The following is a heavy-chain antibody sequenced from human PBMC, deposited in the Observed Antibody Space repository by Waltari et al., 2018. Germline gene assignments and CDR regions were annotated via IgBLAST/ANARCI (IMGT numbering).Heavy chain of an antibody. J-gene: IGHJ4*02. D-gene: IGHD1-26*01. CDR1: GYTFTSYA. CDR3: ARVVAGATLNFDY. V-gene: IGHV1-3*01. CDR2: INAGNGNT. Sequence: QVQLVQSGAEVKKPGASVKVSCKASGYTFTSYAMHWVRQAPGQRLEWMGWINAGNGNTKYSQKFQGRVTMTRDTSTSTAYMELSSLRSEDTAVYYCARVVAGATLNFDYWGQGTLVTVSS.